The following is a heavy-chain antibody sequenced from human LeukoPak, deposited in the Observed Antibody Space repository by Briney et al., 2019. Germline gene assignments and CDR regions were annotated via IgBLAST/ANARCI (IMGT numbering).Heavy chain of an antibody. CDR2: IYHSGST. V-gene: IGHV4-30-2*01. D-gene: IGHD3-10*01. J-gene: IGHJ4*02. CDR1: GGSISSGDYS. Sequence: SETLSLTCAVSGGSISSGDYSWSWIRQPPGRGLEWIGYIYHSGSTLYNPSLKSRVTISIDRPKNQFSLRLSSVTAADTAVYYCAADYGSGSYRFDYWGQGTLVTVSS. CDR3: AADYGSGSYRFDY.